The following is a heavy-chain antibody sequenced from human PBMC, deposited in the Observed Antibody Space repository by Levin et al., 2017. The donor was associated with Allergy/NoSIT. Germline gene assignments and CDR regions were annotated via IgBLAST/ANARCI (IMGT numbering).Heavy chain of an antibody. CDR1: GFTFSSYW. J-gene: IGHJ4*02. CDR2: INSDGSST. D-gene: IGHD2-21*02. V-gene: IGHV3-74*01. CDR3: ARVSCSGGDCIEVNY. Sequence: GGSLRLSCAASGFTFSSYWMHWVRQAPGKGLVWVSRINSDGSSTTYADSVKGRFTISRDNAKNTLYLQLNSLRAEDTAVYYCARVSCSGGDCIEVNYWGQGTLVTVSS.